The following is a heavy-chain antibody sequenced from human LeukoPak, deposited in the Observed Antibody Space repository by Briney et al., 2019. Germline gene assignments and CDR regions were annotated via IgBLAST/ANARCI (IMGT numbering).Heavy chain of an antibody. D-gene: IGHD3-22*01. Sequence: ASVKVSCRASGYTFTGYYLHWVRQAPGQGLEWMGWINPNSGDTKYAQKFQGRVTMTRDTSISTAYMEVRSDDTAVYYCARKNYYDTSGRFDCWGRGTLVTVSS. J-gene: IGHJ4*02. CDR3: ARKNYYDTSGRFDC. V-gene: IGHV1-2*02. CDR1: GYTFTGYY. CDR2: INPNSGDT.